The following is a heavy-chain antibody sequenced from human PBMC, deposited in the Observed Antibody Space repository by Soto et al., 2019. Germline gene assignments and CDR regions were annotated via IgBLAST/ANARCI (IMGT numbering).Heavy chain of an antibody. D-gene: IGHD3-3*01. V-gene: IGHV4-4*07. CDR1: GGAISGYY. Sequence: KTSETLSLTCTVSGGAISGYYWTWIRQSAGKGLGWIGRIYSSGGTKYNPSLQSRVTMSLDTSKNQFSLRLTSVTAADTAVYYCARGQRFSDSFDPWGQGTLVTVSS. J-gene: IGHJ5*02. CDR3: ARGQRFSDSFDP. CDR2: IYSSGGT.